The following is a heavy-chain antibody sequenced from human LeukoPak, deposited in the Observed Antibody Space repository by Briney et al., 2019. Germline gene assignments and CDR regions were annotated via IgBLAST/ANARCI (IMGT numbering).Heavy chain of an antibody. CDR1: GGSFSGYY. D-gene: IGHD3-22*01. CDR2: INHSGST. J-gene: IGHJ5*02. Sequence: SETLSLTCAVYGGSFSGYYWSWIRQPPGKGLEWIGEINHSGSTNYNPSLKSRVTISVDTSKNQFSLKLSSVTAADTAVYYCARARRYYYDSSPNWLDPWGQGTLVTVSS. V-gene: IGHV4-34*01. CDR3: ARARRYYYDSSPNWLDP.